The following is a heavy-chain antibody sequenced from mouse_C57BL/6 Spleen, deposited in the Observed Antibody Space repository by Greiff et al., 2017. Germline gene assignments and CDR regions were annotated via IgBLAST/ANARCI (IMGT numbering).Heavy chain of an antibody. CDR2: IDPSDSYT. Sequence: VQLQQPGAELVRPGTSVKLSCKASGYTFTSYWMHWVKQRPGQGLEWIGVIDPSDSYTNYNQKFKGKATLTVDTSSSTAYMQLSSLTSEDSAVNYCARCSSYYAMDYWGQGTSVTVSS. J-gene: IGHJ4*01. CDR3: ARCSSYYAMDY. CDR1: GYTFTSYW. V-gene: IGHV1-59*01. D-gene: IGHD1-1*01.